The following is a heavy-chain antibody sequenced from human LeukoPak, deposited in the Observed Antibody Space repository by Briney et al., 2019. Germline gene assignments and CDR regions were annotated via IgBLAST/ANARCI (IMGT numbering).Heavy chain of an antibody. V-gene: IGHV3-15*01. D-gene: IGHD3-3*01. CDR3: VKDGV. Sequence: KPGGSLRLSCAASGFTFSNAWMNWVRQAPGKGLEWVGRIQRKTDGGTTHYAAPVKGRFTISRDDSKNTLFLQMNSLKTEDTAMYYCVKDGVWGQGTLVTVSS. J-gene: IGHJ4*02. CDR2: IQRKTDGGTT. CDR1: GFTFSNAW.